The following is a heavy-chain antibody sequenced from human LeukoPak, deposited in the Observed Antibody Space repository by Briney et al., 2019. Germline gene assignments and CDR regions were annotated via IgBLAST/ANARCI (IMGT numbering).Heavy chain of an antibody. V-gene: IGHV3-23*01. D-gene: IGHD3-22*01. Sequence: GGLRLSCAASEFTFSSYGMSWVRQAPGKGLEWVSSISGSGGSTQYADSVQGRFAISRDNSKNTLYLQMNSLRVEDTAMYFCARDPNHYYDRGWYFDLWGRGTLVTVSS. CDR3: ARDPNHYYDRGWYFDL. J-gene: IGHJ2*01. CDR2: ISGSGGST. CDR1: EFTFSSYG.